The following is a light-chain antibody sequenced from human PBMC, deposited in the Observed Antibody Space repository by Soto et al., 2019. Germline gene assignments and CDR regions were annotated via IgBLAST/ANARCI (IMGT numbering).Light chain of an antibody. CDR3: HQRSNWPLT. CDR2: DAS. CDR1: QSVFSS. Sequence: EIVLTQSPVTLSLSPGERATLSCRASQSVFSSLAWYQQKPGQAPRLLIYDASTRATAIQARFRGSGSGTDFTLTISSLEPEDVAVYYCHQRSNWPLTFGGGTKVEIK. V-gene: IGKV3-11*01. J-gene: IGKJ4*01.